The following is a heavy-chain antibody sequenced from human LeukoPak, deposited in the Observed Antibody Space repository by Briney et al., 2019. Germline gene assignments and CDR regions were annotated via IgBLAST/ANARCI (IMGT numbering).Heavy chain of an antibody. Sequence: GRSLRLSCAASGFTFSSYGMHWVRQAPGKGLEWVAVISYDGSKKYYADSVKGRFTISRDNSKNTLYLQMNNLRGEDTAMYYCAKDAKYHDILTGYYNRYFDYWGQGTLVTVSS. CDR2: ISYDGSKK. V-gene: IGHV3-30*18. J-gene: IGHJ4*02. CDR3: AKDAKYHDILTGYYNRYFDY. D-gene: IGHD3-9*01. CDR1: GFTFSSYG.